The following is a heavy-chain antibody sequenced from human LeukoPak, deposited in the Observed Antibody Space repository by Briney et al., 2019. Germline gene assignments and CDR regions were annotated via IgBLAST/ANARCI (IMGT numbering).Heavy chain of an antibody. Sequence: GGSLRLSCAAFGFPVSTSYMSWVRQAPGKGLEWISIIYNDGSKLYADSVKGRFTISRDNSKNTLFPQMNSLRVEDTAVYYCARDAPYYYDSFGYRLSYFDYWGQGTLVTVSS. CDR1: GFPVSTSY. V-gene: IGHV3-66*01. J-gene: IGHJ4*02. CDR3: ARDAPYYYDSFGYRLSYFDY. CDR2: IYNDGSK. D-gene: IGHD3-22*01.